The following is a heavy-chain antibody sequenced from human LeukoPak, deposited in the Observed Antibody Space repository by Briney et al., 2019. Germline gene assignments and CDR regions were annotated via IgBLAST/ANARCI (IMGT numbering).Heavy chain of an antibody. CDR2: IYYSGST. CDR1: HDSFISYY. CDR3: ARGDIVATMGEWELTRPFDY. V-gene: IGHV4-59*12. Sequence: SQTLSLTCTVSHDSFISYYWNWIRQPPGKGLEWIGYIYYSGSTNYNPSLKSRVTISVDTSKNQFSLKLSSVTAADTAVYYCARGDIVATMGEWELTRPFDYWGQGTLVTVSS. D-gene: IGHD5-12*01. J-gene: IGHJ4*02.